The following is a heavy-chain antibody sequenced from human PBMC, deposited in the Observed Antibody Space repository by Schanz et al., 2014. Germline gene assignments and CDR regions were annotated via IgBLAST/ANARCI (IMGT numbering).Heavy chain of an antibody. CDR3: ARARGSNRGPRKYYFDY. J-gene: IGHJ4*02. Sequence: QVQLQQWGAGLLKPSETLSLTCAVYGGSFSGYYWSWIRQPPGKGLEWIGEINHSGSTNYNPSLTRRVTIPVDPPNTHFSLKVRLVTAADTAVYYCARARGSNRGPRKYYFDYWGQGTLVTVSS. CDR2: INHSGST. CDR1: GGSFSGYY. V-gene: IGHV4-34*01.